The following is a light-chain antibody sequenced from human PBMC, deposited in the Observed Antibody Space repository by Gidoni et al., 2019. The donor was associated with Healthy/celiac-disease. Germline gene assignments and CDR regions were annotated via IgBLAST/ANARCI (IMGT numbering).Light chain of an antibody. CDR1: QSISSY. CDR3: QQSYSILA. CDR2: AAS. J-gene: IGKJ2*01. Sequence: DIQMTQSPSSLCASVGDRVTITCRASQSISSYLNWYQQKPGKAPKLLIYAASSLQSGVPSRFSGSGSGTDFTLTISSLQPEDFATYYCQQSYSILAFGQGTKLEIK. V-gene: IGKV1-39*01.